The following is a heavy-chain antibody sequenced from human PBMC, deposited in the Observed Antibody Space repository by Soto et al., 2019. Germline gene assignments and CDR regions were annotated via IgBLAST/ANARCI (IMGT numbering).Heavy chain of an antibody. Sequence: SETLSLTCTVSGGSISNYYWSWMRQPPGKGLEWIGYIYYSGHTNYNPSLKSRVTISVDTSRNQFSLRLSSVTPANTAVYYCTRDYCTGGICPYNWFDPWGQGTLVTVSS. CDR1: GGSISNYY. J-gene: IGHJ5*02. D-gene: IGHD2-15*01. CDR2: IYYSGHT. CDR3: TRDYCTGGICPYNWFDP. V-gene: IGHV4-59*01.